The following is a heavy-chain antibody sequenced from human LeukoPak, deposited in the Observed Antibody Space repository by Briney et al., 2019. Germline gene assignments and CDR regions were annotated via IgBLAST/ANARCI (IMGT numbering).Heavy chain of an antibody. Sequence: GGSLRLSCEAFGFSFDDYAMHWVRQAPGKGLEWVAGISQNSYNIAYGDSVKGRFTISRDNAKKSLSLQMNSLGTEDTAFYYCAKSRDDGTGYYYDYWGQGVLVTVAS. V-gene: IGHV3-9*01. CDR1: GFSFDDYA. D-gene: IGHD3-9*01. CDR3: AKSRDDGTGYYYDY. CDR2: ISQNSYNI. J-gene: IGHJ4*02.